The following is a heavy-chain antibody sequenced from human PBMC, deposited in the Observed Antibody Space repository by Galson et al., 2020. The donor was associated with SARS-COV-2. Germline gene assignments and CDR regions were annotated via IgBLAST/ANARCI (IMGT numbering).Heavy chain of an antibody. CDR3: AKDKRDLLDAFDI. D-gene: IGHD1-26*01. CDR2: ISGSGDST. Sequence: GGSLRLSCGASGLTFSFYAMSWVRQAPGKGLEWVSAISGSGDSTYYADSVKGRFTISRDNSKNTLFLQMNSLRAEGTAVYYCAKDKRDLLDAFDIWGQGTMVTVSS. V-gene: IGHV3-23*01. CDR1: GLTFSFYA. J-gene: IGHJ3*02.